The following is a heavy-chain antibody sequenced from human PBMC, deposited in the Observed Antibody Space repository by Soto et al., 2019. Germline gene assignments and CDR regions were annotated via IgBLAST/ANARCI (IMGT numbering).Heavy chain of an antibody. CDR1: GYTFISFG. J-gene: IGHJ4*02. Sequence: QVQLVQSGGEVKKPGASVKVSCKASGYTFISFGISWVRQAPGQGLEWMGWINVYSGKANYAQKFQGRVTVTTDTSTSTAYMELTSLRSDDTAVYYCARGGWEPHDYWGQGTLVTVSS. V-gene: IGHV1-18*01. D-gene: IGHD1-26*01. CDR3: ARGGWEPHDY. CDR2: INVYSGKA.